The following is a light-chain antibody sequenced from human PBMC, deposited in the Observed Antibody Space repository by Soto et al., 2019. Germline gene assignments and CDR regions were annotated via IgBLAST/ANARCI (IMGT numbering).Light chain of an antibody. J-gene: IGKJ1*01. CDR2: GAS. CDR3: QQFASSPWT. CDR1: QSVSSSH. V-gene: IGKV3-20*01. Sequence: ETVLTQSPGTLSLSPGERGTLSCRASQSVSSSHLTWYQQKPGQAPRLLIYGASSRATGIPDRFSGSGSGTDFTLTISRLEPEDFALYYCQQFASSPWTFGQGTKVEIK.